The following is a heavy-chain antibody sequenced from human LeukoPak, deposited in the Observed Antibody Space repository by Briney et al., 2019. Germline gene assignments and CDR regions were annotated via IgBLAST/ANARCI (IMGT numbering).Heavy chain of an antibody. CDR3: ARRRRDSGGEDY. D-gene: IGHD2-21*01. J-gene: IGHJ4*02. CDR2: IYYSGTT. Sequence: SETLSLTCTVSGVSISSSNSYWGWIRQPPGKGLEWIGSIYYSGTTYYNPSLESRVTISVDTSKNQFSLRLSSVTAADTAVYYCARRRRDSGGEDYWGQGTLVTVSS. CDR1: GVSISSSNSY. V-gene: IGHV4-39*01.